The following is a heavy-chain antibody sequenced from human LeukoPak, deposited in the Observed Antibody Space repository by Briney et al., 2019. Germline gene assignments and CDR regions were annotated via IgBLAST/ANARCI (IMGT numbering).Heavy chain of an antibody. D-gene: IGHD1-26*01. CDR1: GFTFSSYW. Sequence: GGSLRLSCAASGFTFSSYWMSCVRQAPGKGLEWVANIKQDGSEKYYVDSVKGRFTISRDNAKNLLYLQMNSLIAEDTALYSCASKWAFDIWGQGTMVTVTS. V-gene: IGHV3-7*01. CDR2: IKQDGSEK. J-gene: IGHJ3*02. CDR3: ASKWAFDI.